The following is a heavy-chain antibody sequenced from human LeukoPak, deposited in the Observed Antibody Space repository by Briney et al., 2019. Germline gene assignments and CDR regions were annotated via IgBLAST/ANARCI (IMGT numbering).Heavy chain of an antibody. V-gene: IGHV1-2*02. CDR1: GHTFTGYY. Sequence: ASVKVSCKASGHTFTGYYMHWVRQAPGQGLEWMGWINANSGGTNYAQKFQGRVTMTRDTSISTAYMELSRLRSDDTAVYYCARGRGKYSSLDYWGQGTLVTVSS. J-gene: IGHJ4*02. CDR2: INANSGGT. D-gene: IGHD5-18*01. CDR3: ARGRGKYSSLDY.